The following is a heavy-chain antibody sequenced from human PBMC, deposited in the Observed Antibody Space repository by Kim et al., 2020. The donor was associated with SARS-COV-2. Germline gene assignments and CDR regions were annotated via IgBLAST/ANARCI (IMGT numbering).Heavy chain of an antibody. CDR1: GYTFTSYG. V-gene: IGHV1-18*04. Sequence: ASVKVSCKASGYTFTSYGISWVRQAPGQGLEWMGWISAYNGNTNYAQKLQGRVNMTTDTSTSTAYMELRSLRSDDTAVYYCAREPNFFGPEYYYGSGSYYLPFDYWGQGTLVTVSS. D-gene: IGHD3-10*01. CDR3: AREPNFFGPEYYYGSGSYYLPFDY. J-gene: IGHJ4*02. CDR2: ISAYNGNT.